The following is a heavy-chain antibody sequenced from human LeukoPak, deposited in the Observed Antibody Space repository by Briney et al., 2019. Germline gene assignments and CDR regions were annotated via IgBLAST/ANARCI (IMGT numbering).Heavy chain of an antibody. CDR2: MYYDGST. CDR3: ARRSDSGSDDGEDYFDF. D-gene: IGHD1-26*01. J-gene: IGHJ4*02. V-gene: IGHV4-39*01. CDR1: GASIFSTTFY. Sequence: SETLSLTCSVSGASIFSTTFYWGWIRQPPGKGLEWIVSMYYDGSTYYNPSLKSRVSISVDTSNNQFSLKLTSVTAADTAVYFCARRSDSGSDDGEDYFDFWGQGTLVTISS.